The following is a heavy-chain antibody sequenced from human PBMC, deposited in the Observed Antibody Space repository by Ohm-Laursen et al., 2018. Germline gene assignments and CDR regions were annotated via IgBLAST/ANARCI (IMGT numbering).Heavy chain of an antibody. D-gene: IGHD5-24*01. Sequence: GESLRISCKASGYSFTSYWIGWVRQVSGKGLEWMGVINCADSYSKYSPSFQGQVTISADKSISTAYLQWNSLQASDTAMYYCARRGDGYNPWTYWGQGTLVTVSS. J-gene: IGHJ4*02. V-gene: IGHV5-51*01. CDR2: INCADSYS. CDR3: ARRGDGYNPWTY. CDR1: GYSFTSYW.